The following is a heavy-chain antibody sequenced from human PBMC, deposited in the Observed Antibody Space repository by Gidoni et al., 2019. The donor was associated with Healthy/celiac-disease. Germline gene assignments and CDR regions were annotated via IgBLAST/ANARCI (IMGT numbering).Heavy chain of an antibody. J-gene: IGHJ6*02. CDR2: IYYRGST. CDR1: GGSVSSGSYY. CDR3: ARADIVVVPAAMPSYYYYGMDV. D-gene: IGHD2-2*01. V-gene: IGHV4-61*01. Sequence: QVQLQESGPGLVKPSETLSLTCTVSGGSVSSGSYYWTWIRQPPGKGLEWIGYIYYRGSTNYNPSLKSRVTISVDTSKNQFSLKLSSVTAADTAVYYCARADIVVVPAAMPSYYYYGMDVWGQGTTVTVSS.